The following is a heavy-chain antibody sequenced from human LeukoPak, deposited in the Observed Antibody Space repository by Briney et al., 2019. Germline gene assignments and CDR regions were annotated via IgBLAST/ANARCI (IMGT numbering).Heavy chain of an antibody. D-gene: IGHD6-19*01. Sequence: GGSLRLSCAASGFTVSSNYMSWVRQAPGKGLEWVSVIYSGGSTYYADSVKGRFTISRDNSKNTLYLQMNSLRAEDTAVYYCARGGVRLVGLDYFDYWGQGTLVTVSS. CDR3: ARGGVRLVGLDYFDY. CDR1: GFTVSSNY. V-gene: IGHV3-53*01. J-gene: IGHJ4*02. CDR2: IYSGGST.